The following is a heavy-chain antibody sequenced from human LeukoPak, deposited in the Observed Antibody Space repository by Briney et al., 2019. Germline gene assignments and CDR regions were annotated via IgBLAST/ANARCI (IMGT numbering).Heavy chain of an antibody. V-gene: IGHV3-53*01. D-gene: IGHD5-24*01. CDR2: IYSGGST. J-gene: IGHJ4*02. Sequence: GGSLRLSCAASGFTVSSNYMSWVRQAPGKGLEWVSVIYSGGSTYYADSVKGRFTISRDNSKNTLYLQMNSLRAEDTAVYYCARGFKSRWLQSAGDYWGQGTLSPSPQ. CDR3: ARGFKSRWLQSAGDY. CDR1: GFTVSSNY.